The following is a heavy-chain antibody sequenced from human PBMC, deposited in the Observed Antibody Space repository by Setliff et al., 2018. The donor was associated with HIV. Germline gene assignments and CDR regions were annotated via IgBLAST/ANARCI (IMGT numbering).Heavy chain of an antibody. CDR2: INHSGIT. V-gene: IGHV4-34*01. Sequence: SETLSLTCAVYGASFSGYYWAWIRQSPGTGLEWIGEINHSGITNYNPTLKSRVTISTDTSKNQFSLRLNSVTTADTAVYYCARVRLRVPPSIFDYWGQGALVTVSS. CDR1: GASFSGYY. J-gene: IGHJ4*02. D-gene: IGHD2-2*01. CDR3: ARVRLRVPPSIFDY.